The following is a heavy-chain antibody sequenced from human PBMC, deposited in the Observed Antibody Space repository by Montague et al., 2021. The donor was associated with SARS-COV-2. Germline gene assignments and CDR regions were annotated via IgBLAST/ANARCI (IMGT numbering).Heavy chain of an antibody. D-gene: IGHD3-10*01. Sequence: SETLSPTCTVSGGSISNIGYYWGWIRQPPGKGLEWIGSIFYSGNSYYNPSLKSRVSISVATSRSQFSLKVNSVAAADTAVYYCARQNRGLWFGEWLFDYWGQGVLVTVSS. CDR3: ARQNRGLWFGEWLFDY. CDR2: IFYSGNS. CDR1: GGSISNIGYY. V-gene: IGHV4-39*01. J-gene: IGHJ4*02.